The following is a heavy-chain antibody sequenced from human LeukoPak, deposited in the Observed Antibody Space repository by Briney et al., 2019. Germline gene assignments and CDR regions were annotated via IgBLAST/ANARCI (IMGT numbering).Heavy chain of an antibody. V-gene: IGHV1-2*02. CDR3: ARDLAYSSPHAFDI. Sequence: GASVKVSCKASGYTFTGYYMHWVRQAPGQGLEWMGWINPNSGGTNYAQKFQGRATMTRDTSISTAYMELSRLRSDDTAVYYCARDLAYSSPHAFDIWGQGTMVTVSS. CDR2: INPNSGGT. CDR1: GYTFTGYY. D-gene: IGHD6-13*01. J-gene: IGHJ3*02.